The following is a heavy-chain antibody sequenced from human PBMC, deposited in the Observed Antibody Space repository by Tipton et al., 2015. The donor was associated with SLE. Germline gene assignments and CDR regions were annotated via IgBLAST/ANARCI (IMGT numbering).Heavy chain of an antibody. D-gene: IGHD6-19*01. CDR3: AKGGVSVAGPYYYYGMDV. V-gene: IGHV3-48*01. Sequence: SLRLSCAASGFTFSLYSMNWVRQAPGKGLEWVSYISSSSSTIYYADSVKGRFTISRDNAKNSLYLQMNSLRAEDTAVYYCAKGGVSVAGPYYYYGMDVWGQGTTVTVSS. J-gene: IGHJ6*02. CDR2: ISSSSSTI. CDR1: GFTFSLYS.